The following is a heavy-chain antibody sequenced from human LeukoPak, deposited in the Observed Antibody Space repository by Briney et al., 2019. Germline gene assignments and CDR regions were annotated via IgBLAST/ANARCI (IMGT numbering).Heavy chain of an antibody. D-gene: IGHD4-17*01. V-gene: IGHV3-23*01. CDR2: INNGGTDT. Sequence: GGSLRLSCAASEFTFGSYAMTWVRQAPGKGLEWVSSINNGGTDTYYADSVKGRFTISRDNSKNTLYLQINSLSADDTAVYYCAAAVTTGRAEHYWGQGTLVTVSS. CDR1: EFTFGSYA. J-gene: IGHJ4*02. CDR3: AAAVTTGRAEHY.